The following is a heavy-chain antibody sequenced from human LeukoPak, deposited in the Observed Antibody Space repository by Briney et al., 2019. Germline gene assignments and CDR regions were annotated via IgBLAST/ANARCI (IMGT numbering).Heavy chain of an antibody. CDR3: ARAIGTYNWFDP. J-gene: IGHJ5*02. D-gene: IGHD3-22*01. CDR2: ISSSNTI. V-gene: IGHV3-48*04. CDR1: GFTFSSYS. Sequence: GGSLRLSCAASGFTFSSYSMNWVRQAPGKGLEWVSYISSSNTIYYADSVKGRFTISRDNAKNSLYLEMNSLRAEDTAVYYCARAIGTYNWFDPWGQGTLVTVSS.